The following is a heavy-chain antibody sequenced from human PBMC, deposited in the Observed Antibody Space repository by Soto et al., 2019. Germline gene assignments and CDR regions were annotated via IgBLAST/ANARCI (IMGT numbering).Heavy chain of an antibody. CDR2: IYHSGST. CDR3: ARGGGVTTPGDDY. V-gene: IGHV4-30-2*01. J-gene: IGHJ4*02. CDR1: GGSINTATHS. D-gene: IGHD4-4*01. Sequence: QLQLQESGSGLVKPSQTLSLTCAVSGGSINTATHSWSWIRQPPGKGLEWIGYIYHSGSTYYNPSVKRRVTISLDKSNNQFSLRLSSVTAADTAVYYCARGGGVTTPGDDYWGQGILVTVSS.